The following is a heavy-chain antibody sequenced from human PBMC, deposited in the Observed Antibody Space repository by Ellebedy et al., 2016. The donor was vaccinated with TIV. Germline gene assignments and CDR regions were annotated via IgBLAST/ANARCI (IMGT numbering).Heavy chain of an antibody. CDR2: MNPKSGNT. Sequence: AASVKVSCKASEDTFSNYEINWVRQALGQGLEWMGWMNPKSGNTGYAQEFQGRLTKTRNTSISTAYMELSSLKSEDTALYYCATQGATGFDYWGQGSLVTVSS. J-gene: IGHJ4*02. V-gene: IGHV1-8*01. CDR1: EDTFSNYE. CDR3: ATQGATGFDY. D-gene: IGHD1-26*01.